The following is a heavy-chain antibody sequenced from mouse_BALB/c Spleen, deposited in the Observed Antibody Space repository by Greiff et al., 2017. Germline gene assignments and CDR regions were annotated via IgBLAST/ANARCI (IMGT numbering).Heavy chain of an antibody. CDR1: GYTFTSYW. J-gene: IGHJ3*01. D-gene: IGHD4-1*01. CDR3: ARDRANWDPFAY. CDR2: INPSTGYT. V-gene: IGHV1-7*01. Sequence: VQGVESGAELAKPGASVKMSCKASGYTFTSYWMHWVKQRPGQGLEWIGYINPSTGYTEYNQKFKDKATLTADKSSSTAYMQLSSLTSEDTAVYYCARDRANWDPFAYWGQGTLVTVSA.